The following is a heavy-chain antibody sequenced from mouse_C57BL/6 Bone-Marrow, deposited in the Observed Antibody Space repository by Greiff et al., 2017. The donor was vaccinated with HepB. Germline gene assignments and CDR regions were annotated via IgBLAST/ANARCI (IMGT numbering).Heavy chain of an antibody. CDR3: ATVYYGSSYWFAY. V-gene: IGHV1-55*01. CDR2: IYPGSGST. D-gene: IGHD1-1*01. CDR1: GYTFTSYW. J-gene: IGHJ3*01. Sequence: QVQLQQSGAELVKPGASVKMSCKASGYTFTSYWITWVKQRPGQGLEWIGDIYPGSGSTNYNEKFKSKATLTVDTSSSTAYMQLSSLTSEDSAVYYCATVYYGSSYWFAYWGQGTLVTVSA.